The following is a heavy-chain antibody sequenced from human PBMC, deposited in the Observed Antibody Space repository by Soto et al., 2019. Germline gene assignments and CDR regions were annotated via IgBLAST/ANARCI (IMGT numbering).Heavy chain of an antibody. CDR3: TRHHPHHYDSSGYFDY. Sequence: SETLSFTCTASDGSISITSYYGGWIRTSPGKGPEWIGTIFYTGRTYYNPSLESRVTLSVDTSKNQFSLHLTSVTAADTAVYYCTRHHPHHYDSSGYFDYWGQGTPVTV. V-gene: IGHV4-39*01. CDR2: IFYTGRT. J-gene: IGHJ4*02. CDR1: DGSISITSYY. D-gene: IGHD3-22*01.